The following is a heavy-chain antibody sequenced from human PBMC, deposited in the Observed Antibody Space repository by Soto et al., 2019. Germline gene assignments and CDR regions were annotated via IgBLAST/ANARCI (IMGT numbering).Heavy chain of an antibody. CDR3: ARDGPAADFDH. D-gene: IGHD6-13*01. CDR1: GFTFSGYE. CDR2: IDSSGNTI. Sequence: EVQLVESGGGLAQPGGSLRLSCAATGFTFSGYEMNWVRHAPEKGLEWVSYIDSSGNTIDYADSVKGRFTISRDNAKNSLYLQMNSLRAEDTAIYYCARDGPAADFDHWGQGTQVTVSS. V-gene: IGHV3-48*03. J-gene: IGHJ4*02.